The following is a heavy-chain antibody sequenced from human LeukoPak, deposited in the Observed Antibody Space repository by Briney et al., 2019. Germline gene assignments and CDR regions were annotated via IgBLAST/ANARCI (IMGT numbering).Heavy chain of an antibody. V-gene: IGHV4-59*01. CDR2: IYYSGST. CDR1: GGSISSYY. J-gene: IGHJ5*02. D-gene: IGHD2-2*01. Sequence: PSETLSLTCTVSGGSISSYYWSWIRQPPGKGLEWIGYIYYSGSTNYNPSLKSRVTISVDTSKNQFSLKLSSVTAADTAVYYCARAYCSSASCYYPFDWFDPWGQGTLVTVSS. CDR3: ARAYCSSASCYYPFDWFDP.